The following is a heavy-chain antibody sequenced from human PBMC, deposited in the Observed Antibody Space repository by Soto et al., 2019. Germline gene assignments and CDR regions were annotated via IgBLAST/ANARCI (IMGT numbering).Heavy chain of an antibody. CDR2: FDPEDGET. CDR1: GYTLTGLS. D-gene: IGHD2-2*01. J-gene: IGHJ6*03. CDR3: ATGVGYYKDV. V-gene: IGHV1-24*01. Sequence: ASVKVSCKVSGYTLTGLSMHWVRQAPGKGLEWMGGFDPEDGETIYAQKFQGRVTMTEDTSTDTAYMELSSLGSEDTAVYYCATGVGYYKDVWGKGTTVTVSS.